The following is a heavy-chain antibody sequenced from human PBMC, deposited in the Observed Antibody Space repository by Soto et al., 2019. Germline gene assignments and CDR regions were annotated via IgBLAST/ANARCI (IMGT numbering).Heavy chain of an antibody. CDR3: AKGGDYGSGLFDP. CDR2: ISGSGGST. Sequence: EVQLLESGGGLVQPGGSLRLSCAASGFTFSRYAMSWVRQAPGKGLEWVSAISGSGGSTYYADSVKGRFTISRDNSKNSLCLQMNRLRAGDAAVYYCAKGGDYGSGLFDPWGQGTLVTVSS. D-gene: IGHD3-10*01. V-gene: IGHV3-23*01. CDR1: GFTFSRYA. J-gene: IGHJ5*02.